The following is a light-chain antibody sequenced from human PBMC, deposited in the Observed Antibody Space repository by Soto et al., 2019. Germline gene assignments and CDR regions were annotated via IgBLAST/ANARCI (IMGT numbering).Light chain of an antibody. CDR3: QSYDSSLSVV. J-gene: IGLJ2*01. CDR2: GNS. Sequence: QSVLTQPPSVSGAPGQRVTISCTGSSSNIGADYDAHWYQQLPRTAPKLLIYGNSNRPSGVPDRFSGSKSGTSASLAITGLQAEDEADYYCQSYDSSLSVVFGGGTQLTVL. CDR1: SSNIGADYD. V-gene: IGLV1-40*01.